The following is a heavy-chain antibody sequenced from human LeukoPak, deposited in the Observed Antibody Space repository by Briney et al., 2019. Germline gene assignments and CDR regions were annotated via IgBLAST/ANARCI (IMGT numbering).Heavy chain of an antibody. D-gene: IGHD3-9*01. Sequence: GESLKISCKGSGYSFTSYCIGWVRQMTGKGLEWMGIIYPGDSATRYSTSFQGQVTISADKSISTAYLQWCSLKATDTAMYYCARYYDILTGYYDNWFDPWGQGTLVTVSS. V-gene: IGHV5-51*01. CDR3: ARYYDILTGYYDNWFDP. CDR2: IYPGDSAT. CDR1: GYSFTSYC. J-gene: IGHJ5*02.